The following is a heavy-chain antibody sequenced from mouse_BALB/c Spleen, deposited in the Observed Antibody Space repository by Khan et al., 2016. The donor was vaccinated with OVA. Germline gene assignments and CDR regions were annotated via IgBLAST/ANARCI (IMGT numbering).Heavy chain of an antibody. V-gene: IGHV9-4*02. CDR1: GYTFTTAG. Sequence: QIQLVQSGPELKKPGETVRISCKASGYTFTTAGIQWVQKMPGKGLKWIGWINTHSGVPKYAEDFKGRFAFSLEISVNTAYLQITNLKNEDTDTYFWARGVAAYYRNDGGAREYWGQGTSVTVSS. J-gene: IGHJ4*01. CDR2: INTHSGVP. D-gene: IGHD2-14*01. CDR3: ARGVAAYYRNDGGAREY.